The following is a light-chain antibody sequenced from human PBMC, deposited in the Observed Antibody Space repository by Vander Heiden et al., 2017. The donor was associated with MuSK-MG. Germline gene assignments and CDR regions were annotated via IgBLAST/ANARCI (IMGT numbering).Light chain of an antibody. J-gene: IGKJ3*01. Sequence: EIVLTQSPATLSLSPGERATLSCRASQSVSSYLAWYQQKPGQAPRLLIYDASNRATGIPARFSGSGSGTDFTLTISSLEPEDFAVYYCQQRSNWPRVFGPGTKVXIK. CDR3: QQRSNWPRV. V-gene: IGKV3-11*01. CDR2: DAS. CDR1: QSVSSY.